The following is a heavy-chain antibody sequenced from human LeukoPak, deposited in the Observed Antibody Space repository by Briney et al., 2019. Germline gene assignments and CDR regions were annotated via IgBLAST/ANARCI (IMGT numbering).Heavy chain of an antibody. D-gene: IGHD6-13*01. CDR3: AKEQQLKLFDY. CDR2: IYSVGST. V-gene: IGHV3-53*01. Sequence: GGSLRLSCAASAFTVSSNYMIWVRQAPGKGLEWVSVIYSVGSTYYADSVKGRFTISRDNSKNTLYLQMNSLRAEDTAVYYCAKEQQLKLFDYWGQGTLVTVSS. CDR1: AFTVSSNY. J-gene: IGHJ4*02.